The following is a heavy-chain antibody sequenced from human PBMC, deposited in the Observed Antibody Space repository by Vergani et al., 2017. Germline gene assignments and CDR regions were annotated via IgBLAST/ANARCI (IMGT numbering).Heavy chain of an antibody. V-gene: IGHV1-2*02. D-gene: IGHD3-22*01. CDR2: INPNSGGT. CDR1: GYTFTGYY. J-gene: IGHJ3*02. CDR3: ARVWSYDSSGFSPRGAFDI. Sequence: QVQLVQSGAEVKKPGASVKVSCKASGYTFTGYYMHWVRQAPGQGLEWMGWINPNSGGTNYAQKFQGRVTMTRDTSISTAYMELSRLRSDDTAVYYCARVWSYDSSGFSPRGAFDIWGQGTMVTVSS.